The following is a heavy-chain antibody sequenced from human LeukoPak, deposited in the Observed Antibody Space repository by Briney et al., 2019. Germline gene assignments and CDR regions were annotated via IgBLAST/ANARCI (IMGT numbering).Heavy chain of an antibody. Sequence: HPGGSLRLSCAASGFTFSSYAMSWVRQAPGKGLEWVSAISGSGGSTYYADSVKGRFTTSRDNSKNTLYLRMNSLRAEDTAVYYCAKLQDYQYQLLPYFDYWGQGTLVTVSS. V-gene: IGHV3-23*01. D-gene: IGHD2-2*01. CDR3: AKLQDYQYQLLPYFDY. CDR1: GFTFSSYA. J-gene: IGHJ4*02. CDR2: ISGSGGST.